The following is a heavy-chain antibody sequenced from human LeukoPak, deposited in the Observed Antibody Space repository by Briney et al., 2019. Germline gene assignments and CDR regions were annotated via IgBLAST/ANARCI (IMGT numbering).Heavy chain of an antibody. CDR1: GYRLSDYS. CDR3: ARVRGNSCDY. V-gene: IGHV1-2*02. J-gene: IGHJ4*02. CDR2: IRGDTGDT. D-gene: IGHD6-13*01. Sequence: ASVTVSCKTSGYRLSDYSIHWVRQAPGQGLEWMGWIRGDTGDTDSPQKFQGRVTMTRDTSTTTGYMELRALRYENTAMYFCARVRGNSCDYWGQGTLVTVSS.